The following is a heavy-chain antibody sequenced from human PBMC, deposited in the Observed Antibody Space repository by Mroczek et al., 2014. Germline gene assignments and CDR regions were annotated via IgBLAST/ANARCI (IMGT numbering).Heavy chain of an antibody. Sequence: QVQLQQWGAGLLKPSETLSLTCAVYGGSFSGYYWSWIRQPPGKGLEWIGEINHSGSTNYNPSLKSRVTISVDTSKNQFSLKLSSVTAADTAVYYCARHMLGYCSGGSCYSSRSYYYYYMDVWGKGTTVTVSS. CDR2: INHSGST. V-gene: IGHV4-34*01. CDR3: ARHMLGYCSGGSCYSSRSYYYYYMDV. D-gene: IGHD2-15*01. CDR1: GGSFSGYY. J-gene: IGHJ6*03.